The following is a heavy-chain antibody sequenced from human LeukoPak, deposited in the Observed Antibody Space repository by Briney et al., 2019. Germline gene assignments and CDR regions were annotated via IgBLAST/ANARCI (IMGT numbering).Heavy chain of an antibody. CDR1: GYTFTGYY. D-gene: IGHD5-18*01. Sequence: GASVKVSCKASGYTFTGYYMHWVRQAPGQGLEWMGWINPNSGGTNYAQKFQGRVTMTRDTSISTAYMELSRLRSDDTAVYYCARGRDPRGYSYGTYLGIDYWGQGTLVTVSS. CDR2: INPNSGGT. J-gene: IGHJ4*02. CDR3: ARGRDPRGYSYGTYLGIDY. V-gene: IGHV1-2*02.